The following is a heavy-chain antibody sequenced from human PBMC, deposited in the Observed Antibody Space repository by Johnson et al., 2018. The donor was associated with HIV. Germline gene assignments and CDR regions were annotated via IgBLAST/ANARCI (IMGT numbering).Heavy chain of an antibody. CDR1: GFTFSSYG. V-gene: IGHV3-30*02. Sequence: QVQLVESGGGVVQPGGSLRLSCAASGFTFSSYGMHWVRQAPGKGLEWVAFIRYDGSNKYYADSVKGRFTISRDNSKNTLYLQMNSLRAEDTAVYYCAKDLGWFIGFDIWGPGTMVTVSS. D-gene: IGHD3-3*01. CDR3: AKDLGWFIGFDI. J-gene: IGHJ3*02. CDR2: IRYDGSNK.